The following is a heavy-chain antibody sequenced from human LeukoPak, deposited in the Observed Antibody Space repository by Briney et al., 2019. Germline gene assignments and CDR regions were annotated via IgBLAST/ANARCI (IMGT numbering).Heavy chain of an antibody. CDR1: GDSVSSNSAA. V-gene: IGHV6-1*01. D-gene: IGHD3-22*01. CDR2: TYYRSKWYN. J-gene: IGHJ3*02. Sequence: SQTLSLTSALSGDSVSSNSAAWNWVRQSPSRGLEWLGRTYYRSKWYNDYAVSLKSRITINPDTSKNQFSLQLNSVTPEDTAVYYCARFYDSSGYYYVNAFDIWGQGTMVTVSS. CDR3: ARFYDSSGYYYVNAFDI.